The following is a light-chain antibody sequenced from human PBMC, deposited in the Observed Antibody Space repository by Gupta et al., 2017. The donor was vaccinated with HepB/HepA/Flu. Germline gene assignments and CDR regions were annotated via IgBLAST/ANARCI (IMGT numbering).Light chain of an antibody. V-gene: IGLV2-14*03. CDR3: NSFTTTTTLVV. Sequence: QSALTPPASVSGSPGQSITISCPGTSSDFGDYNYVSWYQQYPGKAPKLLIYHVSNRPSGVSDRFSGSKSGNTASLTISGLQADDEADYYCNSFTTTTTLVVFGGGTKVTVL. J-gene: IGLJ2*01. CDR2: HVS. CDR1: SSDFGDYNY.